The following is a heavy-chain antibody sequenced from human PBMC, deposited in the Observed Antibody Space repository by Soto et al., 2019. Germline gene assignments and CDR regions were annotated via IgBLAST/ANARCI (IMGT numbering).Heavy chain of an antibody. CDR1: GFTFGSFW. V-gene: IGHV3-74*01. D-gene: IGHD1-26*01. Sequence: EVQLVESGGGLVQPGGSLSLSCAASGFTFGSFWMHWVRQGPGKGLVWLSRIYGDGSRTTYADSVEGRFTISRDNAKNTVYLQMNSLRAEDTAVYYCARGAGGRYYNDYWGQGTLVTVSS. CDR2: IYGDGSRT. CDR3: ARGAGGRYYNDY. J-gene: IGHJ4*02.